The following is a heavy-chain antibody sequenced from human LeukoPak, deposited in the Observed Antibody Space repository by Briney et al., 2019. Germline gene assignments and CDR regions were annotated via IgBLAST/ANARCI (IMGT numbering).Heavy chain of an antibody. V-gene: IGHV4-38-2*01. CDR1: GYSISSGHY. J-gene: IGHJ6*03. CDR3: ARAKNPYYYYYMDF. Sequence: PSETLSLTCAVSGYSISSGHYWVCIRQPPGKGLEYIGNIYHSGSSHYNPSLKSRVTISVDTSNNQFSLKLSSVTAADTAVYYCARAKNPYYYYYMDFWGRGTTVTVSS. CDR2: IYHSGSS.